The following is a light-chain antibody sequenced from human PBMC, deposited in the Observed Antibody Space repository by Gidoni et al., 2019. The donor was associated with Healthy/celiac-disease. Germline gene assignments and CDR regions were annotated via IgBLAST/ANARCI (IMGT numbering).Light chain of an antibody. CDR2: SNN. Sequence: QSVLTQPPSASGTPGQGVTISCSGSSSNIGSNTVNWYQQLPGPAPKLPIYSNNQRPSGVPDRFPGSKSGTSASLAISGLQSEDEADYYCAAWDDSLNGYVFGTGTKVTVL. CDR1: SSNIGSNT. V-gene: IGLV1-44*01. CDR3: AAWDDSLNGYV. J-gene: IGLJ1*01.